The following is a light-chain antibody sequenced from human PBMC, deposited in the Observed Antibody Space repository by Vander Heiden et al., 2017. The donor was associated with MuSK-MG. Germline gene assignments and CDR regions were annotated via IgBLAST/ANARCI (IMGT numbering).Light chain of an antibody. J-gene: IGLJ3*02. V-gene: IGLV2-23*01. CDR3: CSYAGSSTLV. Sequence: QSALTQPASVSGSPGQSITISCTGTRSDVGGYKLVSWYQQHPGKATRLMIYEANKRPSGGSNRFSGSKSGNTASLTISGLQADDEADYHCCSYAGSSTLVFGGGTKVTVL. CDR1: RSDVGGYKL. CDR2: EAN.